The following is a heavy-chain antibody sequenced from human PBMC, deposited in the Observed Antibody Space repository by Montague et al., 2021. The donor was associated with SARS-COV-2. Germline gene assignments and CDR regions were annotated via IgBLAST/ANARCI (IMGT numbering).Heavy chain of an antibody. J-gene: IGHJ3*02. CDR1: GFSIGSGDY. CDR3: VREKAGGLRNFFDI. V-gene: IGHV4-38-2*02. Sequence: SETLSLTCTVSGFSIGSGDYWGWIRQPPGKGLEWIGSIYNRGTTYYNPSLQSRLTMSIETSTNQFSLRLTSVTAADTAVFFCVREKAGGLRNFFDIWGQGTTVTVSS. CDR2: IYNRGTT. D-gene: IGHD5-24*01.